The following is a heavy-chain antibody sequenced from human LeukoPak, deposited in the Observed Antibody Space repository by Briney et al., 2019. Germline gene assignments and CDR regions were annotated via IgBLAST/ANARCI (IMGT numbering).Heavy chain of an antibody. CDR2: ISGSGGST. CDR1: GFTFSSYA. CDR3: AKGMDIVVVPAAIDY. J-gene: IGHJ4*02. D-gene: IGHD2-2*03. Sequence: GGSLRLSCAASGFTFSSYAMSWVRQAPGKGLEWVSVISGSGGSTYYADSVKGRFTISRDNSKNTLYLQMNSLRAEDTAVYYCAKGMDIVVVPAAIDYWGQGTLVTVSS. V-gene: IGHV3-23*01.